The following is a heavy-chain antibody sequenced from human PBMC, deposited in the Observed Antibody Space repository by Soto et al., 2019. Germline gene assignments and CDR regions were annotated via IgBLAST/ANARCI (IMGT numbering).Heavy chain of an antibody. CDR2: INAGKGDT. CDR1: GYTFTSYG. V-gene: IGHV1-3*01. J-gene: IGHJ5*02. CDR3: ARSPMNRGLIGALDP. Sequence: GASVKVSCKASGYTFTSYGISWVRQAPGQGLEWMGWINAGKGDTIYSQKFQDRISINRDTSASTAYMEMGRLRPEDTAIYYFARSPMNRGLIGALDPWGQGTLVTVSS. D-gene: IGHD3-16*01.